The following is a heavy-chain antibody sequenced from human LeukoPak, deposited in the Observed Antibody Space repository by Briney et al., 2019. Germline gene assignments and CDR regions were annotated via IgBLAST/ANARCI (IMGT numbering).Heavy chain of an antibody. D-gene: IGHD6-13*01. Sequence: SVKVSCTASGAIFTSYTISWVRQAPGHGLGWLGRTIFIIGIAKYAPQFQGRVTIPADKSTSTAYMELSSLRSEDTAVYYCASQQELVYYYYYMDVWGKGTTVTVSS. CDR2: TIFIIGIA. J-gene: IGHJ6*03. V-gene: IGHV1-69*02. CDR3: ASQQELVYYYYYMDV. CDR1: GAIFTSYT.